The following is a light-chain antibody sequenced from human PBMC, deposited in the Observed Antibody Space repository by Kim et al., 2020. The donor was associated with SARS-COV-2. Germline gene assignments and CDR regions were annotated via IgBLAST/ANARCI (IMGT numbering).Light chain of an antibody. J-gene: IGKJ5*01. V-gene: IGKV3-20*01. CDR1: QSVSSSY. CDR2: DAS. CDR3: QQYGSTPPST. Sequence: EIVLTQSPGTLSVSPGERATLSCRASQSVSSSYVAWYQQKPGQAPRLLIYDASSRATGIPDRFSGSGCGTDFTLTISRLEPEDFAVYYCQQYGSTPPSTFGQGTRMEIK.